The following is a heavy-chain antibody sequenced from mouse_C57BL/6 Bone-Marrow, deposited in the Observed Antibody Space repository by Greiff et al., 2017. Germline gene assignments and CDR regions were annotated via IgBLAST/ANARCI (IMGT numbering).Heavy chain of an antibody. Sequence: EVKLMESGPGLVKPSQSLSLTCSVTGYSITSGYYWNWIRQFPGNKLEWMGYISYDGSNNYNPSLKNRISITRDTSKNQFFLKLNSVTTEDTATYYCASYYYGSSWYFDVWGTGTTVTVSS. D-gene: IGHD1-1*01. CDR2: ISYDGSN. J-gene: IGHJ1*03. V-gene: IGHV3-6*01. CDR1: GYSITSGYY. CDR3: ASYYYGSSWYFDV.